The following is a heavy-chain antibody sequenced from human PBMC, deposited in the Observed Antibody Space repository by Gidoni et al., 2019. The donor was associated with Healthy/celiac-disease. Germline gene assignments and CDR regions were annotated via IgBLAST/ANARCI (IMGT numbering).Heavy chain of an antibody. J-gene: IGHJ3*02. Sequence: QVQLVESGGGVVQPGRSLRLSCAASGFTFRSYAMHWVRQAPGKGLEWVAVISYDGSNKYYADSAKGRFTISRDNSKNTLYLQMNSLRAEDTAVYYCASGPSWFGELLGAFDIWGQGTMVTVSS. CDR2: ISYDGSNK. CDR1: GFTFRSYA. V-gene: IGHV3-30-3*01. CDR3: ASGPSWFGELLGAFDI. D-gene: IGHD3-10*01.